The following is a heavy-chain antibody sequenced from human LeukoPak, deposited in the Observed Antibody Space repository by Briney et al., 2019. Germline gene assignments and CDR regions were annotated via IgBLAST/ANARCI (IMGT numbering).Heavy chain of an antibody. Sequence: GGSLRLSCAASGFTFSSYSMNWVRQAPGKGLEWVSAISGGGGSTYYSDSVKGRFTISRDNSKNTLYLHMNSLGAEDTAVYYCAKDGVYSSGVDYWGQGTLVTVSS. CDR3: AKDGVYSSGVDY. D-gene: IGHD6-25*01. J-gene: IGHJ4*02. V-gene: IGHV3-23*01. CDR2: ISGGGGST. CDR1: GFTFSSYS.